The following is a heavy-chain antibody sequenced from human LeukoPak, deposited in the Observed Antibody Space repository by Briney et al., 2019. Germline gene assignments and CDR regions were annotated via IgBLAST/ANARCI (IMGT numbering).Heavy chain of an antibody. V-gene: IGHV3-23*01. CDR1: GFTLSSYA. D-gene: IGHD5-18*01. Sequence: GGSLGLSCAASGFTLSSYAMSWVRQAPGKGLEWVSAISGSGGSTYYADSVKGRFTISRDNSKNTLYLQMNSLRAEDTAVYYCAKDSSGYSYGYLYWGQGTLVTVSS. CDR3: AKDSSGYSYGYLY. CDR2: ISGSGGST. J-gene: IGHJ4*02.